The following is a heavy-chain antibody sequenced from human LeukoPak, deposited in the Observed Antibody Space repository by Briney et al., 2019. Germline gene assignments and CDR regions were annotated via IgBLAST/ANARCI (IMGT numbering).Heavy chain of an antibody. CDR3: ARELTIFGVVIISYYYGMDV. J-gene: IGHJ6*02. CDR2: ISAYNGNT. D-gene: IGHD3-3*01. CDR1: GYTFTSYG. Sequence: SVKVSCKASGYTFTSYGISWVRQAPGQGLEWMGWISAYNGNTNYAQKLQGRVTMTTDTSTSTAYMELRSLRSDDTAVYYCARELTIFGVVIISYYYGMDVWGQGTTVTVSS. V-gene: IGHV1-18*01.